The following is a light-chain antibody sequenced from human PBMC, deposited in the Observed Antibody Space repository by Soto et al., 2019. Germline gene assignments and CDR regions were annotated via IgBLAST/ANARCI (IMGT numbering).Light chain of an antibody. V-gene: IGKV1-5*01. CDR2: DAS. CDR1: QNINSW. Sequence: DIQMTQSPSTLPASVGDRVTITCRSSQNINSWLAWYQQKPGKAPKLLIYDASSLESGVPSRFSGSGSGTDFTLTISSLQPDDFASYYCQQYNRYPYSFGQGTKLEIK. CDR3: QQYNRYPYS. J-gene: IGKJ2*03.